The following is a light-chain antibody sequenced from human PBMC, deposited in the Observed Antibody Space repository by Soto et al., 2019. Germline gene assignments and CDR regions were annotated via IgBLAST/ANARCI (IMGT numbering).Light chain of an antibody. V-gene: IGKV3-20*01. CDR2: GTS. J-gene: IGKJ1*01. CDR1: QSVTLIY. CDR3: HQYESWPWT. Sequence: EIVLTQSPGTLSLSPGEGASLSCRASQSVTLIYFGWFQQKPGQAPRLLIYGTSRRAVGIPDRFSGSGSGRDFTLTFSRVEPEDPSISFCHQYESWPWTVGKGA.